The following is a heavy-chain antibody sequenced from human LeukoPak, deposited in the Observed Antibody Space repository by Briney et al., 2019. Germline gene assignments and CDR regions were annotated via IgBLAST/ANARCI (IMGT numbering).Heavy chain of an antibody. CDR2: IYYSGST. CDR1: GGSISSGGYY. Sequence: SETLSPTCTVSGGSISSGGYYWSWIRQHPGKGLEWIGYIYYSGSTYYNPSLKSRVTISVDTSKNQFSLKLSSVTAADTAVYYCARDRYGDPFDYWGQGTLVTVSS. J-gene: IGHJ4*02. CDR3: ARDRYGDPFDY. V-gene: IGHV4-31*03. D-gene: IGHD4-17*01.